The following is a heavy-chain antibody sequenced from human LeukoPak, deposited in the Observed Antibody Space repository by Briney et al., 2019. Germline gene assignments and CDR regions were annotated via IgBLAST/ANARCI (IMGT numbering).Heavy chain of an antibody. V-gene: IGHV1-18*01. Sequence: ASVKVSCKASGYTFTSYGISWVRQAPGQGLEWMGWISAYNGNTNYAQKFQGRVTMTRDTSISTAYMELSRLRSDDTAVYYCARTRLLWFGEATPLEYFQHWGQGTLVTVSS. CDR1: GYTFTSYG. J-gene: IGHJ1*01. D-gene: IGHD3-10*01. CDR2: ISAYNGNT. CDR3: ARTRLLWFGEATPLEYFQH.